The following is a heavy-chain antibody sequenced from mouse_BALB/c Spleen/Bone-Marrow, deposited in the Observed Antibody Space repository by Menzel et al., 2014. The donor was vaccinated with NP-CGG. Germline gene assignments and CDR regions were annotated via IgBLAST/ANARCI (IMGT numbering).Heavy chain of an antibody. CDR2: IDPANVNT. CDR3: AVYYYGRSSFAY. V-gene: IGHV14-3*02. D-gene: IGHD1-1*01. J-gene: IGHJ3*01. Sequence: EVQLQQSGAELVKPGASVKLSCTASDFNIKDAYMHWVKQRPEQGLEWIGRIDPANVNTKYDTKFQGKATITAGTSSNTAYLLLSSLTSEDTAVYYCAVYYYGRSSFAYWGQGTLVTVSA. CDR1: DFNIKDAY.